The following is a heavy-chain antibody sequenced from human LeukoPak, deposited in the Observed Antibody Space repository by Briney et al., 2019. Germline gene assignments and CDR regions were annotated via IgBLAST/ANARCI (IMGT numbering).Heavy chain of an antibody. J-gene: IGHJ4*02. V-gene: IGHV3-30*02. D-gene: IGHD1-14*01. CDR2: ISYDGTIK. Sequence: PGGSLRLSCAVSGFTFSGYSMQWVRQVPGKGLEWVAFISYDGTIKWYGDSVKCRFTISRDNSKNTLYLQMDCLSAEDTAVYYCATDRTGRWTFDYWGQGTLVTVSS. CDR3: ATDRTGRWTFDY. CDR1: GFTFSGYS.